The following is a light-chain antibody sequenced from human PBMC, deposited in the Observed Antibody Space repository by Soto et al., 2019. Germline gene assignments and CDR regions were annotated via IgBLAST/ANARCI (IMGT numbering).Light chain of an antibody. CDR3: QSYDSSLSGPVV. J-gene: IGLJ2*01. Sequence: QSVLTQPPSVSGAPGQRVTISCTGSSSNIGTGYDIHWYQQVPGRAPKLLIYDNINRPSGVPDRFSGSKSCTSASLAITGLQAEDEADYYCQSYDSSLSGPVVFGGGTKLTVL. CDR2: DNI. V-gene: IGLV1-40*01. CDR1: SSNIGTGYD.